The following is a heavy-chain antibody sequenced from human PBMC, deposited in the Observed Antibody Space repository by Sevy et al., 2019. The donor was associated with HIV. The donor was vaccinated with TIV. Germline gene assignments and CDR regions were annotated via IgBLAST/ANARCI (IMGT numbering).Heavy chain of an antibody. CDR3: ARALYYDYVWGSYRGGQHAFDI. D-gene: IGHD3-16*01. J-gene: IGHJ3*02. V-gene: IGHV4-30-4*01. CDR2: IYYSGST. CDR1: GGSISSGDYY. Sequence: SETLSLTCTVSGGSISSGDYYWSWIRQPPGKGLEWIGYIYYSGSTYYNPSPKSRVTISVDTSKNQFSLKLSSVTAADTAVYYCARALYYDYVWGSYRGGQHAFDIWGQGTMVTVSS.